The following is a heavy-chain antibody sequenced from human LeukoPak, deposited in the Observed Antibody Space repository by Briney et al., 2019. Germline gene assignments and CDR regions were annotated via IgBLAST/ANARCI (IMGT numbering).Heavy chain of an antibody. V-gene: IGHV4-34*01. J-gene: IGHJ5*02. Sequence: SETLSLTCAVYGGSFSGYYWSWIRQPPGKGLEWIGEINHSGSTNYNPSLKSRVTVSVDTSKNQFSLKLSSVTAADTAVYYCARRLGYCSSTSCYGDNWFDPWGQGTLVTVSS. CDR3: ARRLGYCSSTSCYGDNWFDP. CDR1: GGSFSGYY. CDR2: INHSGST. D-gene: IGHD2-2*01.